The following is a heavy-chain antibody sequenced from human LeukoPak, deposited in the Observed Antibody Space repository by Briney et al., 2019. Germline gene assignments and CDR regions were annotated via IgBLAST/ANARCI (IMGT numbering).Heavy chain of an antibody. J-gene: IGHJ4*02. CDR1: GFTFSDYY. Sequence: GGSLRLSCAASGFTFSDYYMSWIRQAPGKGLEWASYISNSGTTIYYTDSVKGRFTISRDNAQNSLYLQMNSLRAEDTAVYYCARHSNYAYGYWGQGTLVTVSS. CDR3: ARHSNYAYGY. V-gene: IGHV3-11*01. CDR2: ISNSGTTI. D-gene: IGHD4-11*01.